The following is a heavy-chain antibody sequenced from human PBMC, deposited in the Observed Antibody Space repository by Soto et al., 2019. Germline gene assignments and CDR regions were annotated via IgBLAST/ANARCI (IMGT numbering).Heavy chain of an antibody. J-gene: IGHJ5*02. Sequence: ASVKVSCKASGGTFSSYAISWVRQAPGQGLEWMGGIIPIFGTANYAQKFQGRVTMTRDTSTSTVYMELSSLRSEDTAVYYCARDHGSSSRYNWFDPWGQGTLVTVSS. CDR1: GGTFSSYA. V-gene: IGHV1-69*05. CDR3: ARDHGSSSRYNWFDP. CDR2: IIPIFGTA. D-gene: IGHD6-13*01.